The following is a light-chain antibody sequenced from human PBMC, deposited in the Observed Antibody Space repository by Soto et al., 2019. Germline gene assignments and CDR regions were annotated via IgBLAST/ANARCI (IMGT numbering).Light chain of an antibody. CDR3: SSFTTTSTYV. J-gene: IGLJ1*01. Sequence: QSVLTQPASVSGSPGQSITISCTGTSSDVGNYNYVSWYQQHPGKAPKLMIYEVNKRPSGVSNRFSGSKSGNTASLTISGLQAEDEADYYCSSFTTTSTYVFGAGTKLTVL. V-gene: IGLV2-14*01. CDR1: SSDVGNYNY. CDR2: EVN.